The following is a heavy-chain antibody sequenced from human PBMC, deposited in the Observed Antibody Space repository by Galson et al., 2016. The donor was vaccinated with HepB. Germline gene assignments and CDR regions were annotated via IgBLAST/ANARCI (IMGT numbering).Heavy chain of an antibody. CDR1: GFTFSRYG. CDR2: ISYDGSNK. V-gene: IGHV3-30*18. CDR3: AKDGLYYGSGSYGSVDF. Sequence: SLRLSCAASGFTFSRYGMHWVRQGPGKGLEWVADISYDGSNKYYADSVKGRFTIPRDNSKNTLYLQMNSLRAEDTAFYFCAKDGLYYGSGSYGSVDFWGQGALVTVSS. D-gene: IGHD3-10*01. J-gene: IGHJ4*02.